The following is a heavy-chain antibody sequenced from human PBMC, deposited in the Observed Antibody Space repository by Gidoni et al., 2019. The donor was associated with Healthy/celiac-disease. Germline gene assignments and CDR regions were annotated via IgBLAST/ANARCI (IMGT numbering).Heavy chain of an antibody. CDR3: ARINYGDYGARQAFDI. Sequence: QVQLQESGPGLVKPSQTLSLTCPVSGGSISSGSYYWSWIRQPAGKGLEWIGRIYTSGSTNYNPSLKSRVTISVDTSKNQFSLKLSSVTAADTAVYYCARINYGDYGARQAFDIWGQGTMVTVSS. CDR1: GGSISSGSYY. D-gene: IGHD4-17*01. CDR2: IYTSGST. J-gene: IGHJ3*02. V-gene: IGHV4-61*02.